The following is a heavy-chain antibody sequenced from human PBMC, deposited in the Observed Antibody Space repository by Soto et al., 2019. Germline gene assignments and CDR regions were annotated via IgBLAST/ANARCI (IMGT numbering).Heavy chain of an antibody. Sequence: GGSLRLSCAASGFTFSSYGMHWVRQAPGKGLEWVAVIWYGGSNKYYADSVKGRFTISRDNSKNTLYLQMNSLRAEDTAVYYCAREAGYCSGGSCFVLPYYYYYGMDVWGQGTTVTVSS. D-gene: IGHD2-15*01. V-gene: IGHV3-33*01. CDR1: GFTFSSYG. J-gene: IGHJ6*02. CDR3: AREAGYCSGGSCFVLPYYYYYGMDV. CDR2: IWYGGSNK.